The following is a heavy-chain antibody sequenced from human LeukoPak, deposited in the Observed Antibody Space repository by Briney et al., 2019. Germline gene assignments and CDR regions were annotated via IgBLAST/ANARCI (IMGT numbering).Heavy chain of an antibody. V-gene: IGHV3-30*02. CDR3: AKEFGSGYHSEGPQY. Sequence: GGSLRLSCAASGFVFRDYGMHWVRQAPGKGLEWVAFVRYDGSNQYYADSVKGRFTISRDNSKNTLFLQVNSLRVEDTALYSCAKEFGSGYHSEGPQYWGPGTLVTVSS. CDR1: GFVFRDYG. J-gene: IGHJ4*02. D-gene: IGHD5-12*01. CDR2: VRYDGSNQ.